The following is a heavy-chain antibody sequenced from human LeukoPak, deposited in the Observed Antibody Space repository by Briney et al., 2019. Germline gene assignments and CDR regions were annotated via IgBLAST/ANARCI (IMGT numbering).Heavy chain of an antibody. CDR1: GGSLFRYY. CDR2: IYPNGIT. V-gene: IGHV4-4*08. J-gene: IGHJ2*01. D-gene: IGHD3-22*01. Sequence: SETLSPTCTVSGGSLFRYYWNWIRQSPGKGLEWIGFIYPNGITSYNPSLMSRGSISIATSRNQFSLRLTSVTAADTAMYYCARRAYYDSSGYHPTAGYFHCWGGGTLVTVSS. CDR3: ARRAYYDSSGYHPTAGYFHC.